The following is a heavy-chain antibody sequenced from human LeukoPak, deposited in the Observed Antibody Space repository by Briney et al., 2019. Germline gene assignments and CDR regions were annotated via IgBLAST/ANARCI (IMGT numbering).Heavy chain of an antibody. CDR1: GDSFTRYY. J-gene: IGHJ4*02. CDR2: INNGGGT. Sequence: SETLSLTCTVSGDSFTRYYWSWIRQPPGKALEWIGYINNGGGTSYNPSLNSRVTISLDTSKNQFSLKLNSVTTTDTAVYYCASQMSGTSVSFWGQGTLVTVSS. D-gene: IGHD2-2*01. V-gene: IGHV4-59*08. CDR3: ASQMSGTSVSF.